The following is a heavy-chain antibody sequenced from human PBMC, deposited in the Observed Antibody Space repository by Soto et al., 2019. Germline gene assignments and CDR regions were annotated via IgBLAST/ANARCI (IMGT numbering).Heavy chain of an antibody. CDR1: GDSISDYC. V-gene: IGHV4-4*07. D-gene: IGHD6-13*01. Sequence: QVQLQESGPGLVKPSETLSVTCTVSGDSISDYCWDWIRQPAGKGLEWIGRLCTSGDTKHNPSLKSRVTMSADSSKNQLSLKLSSVTAADAAVYYCARHGSWFAPFDYWGQGTLVTVSS. J-gene: IGHJ4*02. CDR3: ARHGSWFAPFDY. CDR2: LCTSGDT.